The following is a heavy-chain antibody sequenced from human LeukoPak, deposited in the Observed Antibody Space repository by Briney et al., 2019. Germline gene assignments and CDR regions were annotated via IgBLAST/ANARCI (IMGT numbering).Heavy chain of an antibody. CDR3: AREGGFVLTVHGTSSLGELNSDFDY. Sequence: SETLSLTCTVSGGPISSSSYYWGWIRQPPGKGLEWIGSIYYSGSTYYNASLQSRVTISIDMSKNQFSLRLSSVTAADTAVYYCAREGGFVLTVHGTSSLGELNSDFDYWGQGTLVTVSS. CDR1: GGPISSSSYY. D-gene: IGHD2-8*01. J-gene: IGHJ4*02. V-gene: IGHV4-39*02. CDR2: IYYSGST.